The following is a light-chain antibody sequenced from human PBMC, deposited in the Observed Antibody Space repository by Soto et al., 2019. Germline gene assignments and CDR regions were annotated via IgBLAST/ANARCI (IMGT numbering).Light chain of an antibody. CDR3: HQYGSSPSYT. V-gene: IGKV3-20*01. Sequence: EIVLTQSPGTLSLSPGERATLSCRASQSVSSSSYLAWYQQKPGQAPRLLIYGASSRATGIPDRFSGSGSVTDFTLTIRRLEPEDFAVYYCHQYGSSPSYTFGQGTKLEIK. CDR1: QSVSSSSY. CDR2: GAS. J-gene: IGKJ2*01.